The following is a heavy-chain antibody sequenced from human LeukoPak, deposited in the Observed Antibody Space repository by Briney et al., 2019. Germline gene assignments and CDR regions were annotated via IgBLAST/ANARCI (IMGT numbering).Heavy chain of an antibody. Sequence: GGSLRLSCAASGFTFSSYWMSWVRQAPGKGLEWVANIKQDGSEKYYVDSVKGRFTISRDNAKNSLYLQMNSLRAEDTAVYYCARDGGRPAGGYYDSSGFPDDDAFDIWGQGTMVTVSS. CDR2: IKQDGSEK. CDR3: ARDGGRPAGGYYDSSGFPDDDAFDI. J-gene: IGHJ3*02. V-gene: IGHV3-7*01. D-gene: IGHD3-22*01. CDR1: GFTFSSYW.